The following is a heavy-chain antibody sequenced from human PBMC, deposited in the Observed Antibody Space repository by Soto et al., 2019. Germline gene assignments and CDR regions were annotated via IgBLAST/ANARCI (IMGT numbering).Heavy chain of an antibody. CDR3: ARASSCAYDSCAFDP. V-gene: IGHV4-59*01. J-gene: IGHJ5*02. CDR1: GGSISTYY. D-gene: IGHD3-16*01. Sequence: QVQLQESGPGLVKPSETLSLTCTVSGGSISTYYWSWIRQPPGKGLEWIGFIYYTGSTNYNPSLKRRVTXSLATSXXQFSLKLSSVTAADTAVYYCARASSCAYDSCAFDPWGQGTLVTVSS. CDR2: IYYTGST.